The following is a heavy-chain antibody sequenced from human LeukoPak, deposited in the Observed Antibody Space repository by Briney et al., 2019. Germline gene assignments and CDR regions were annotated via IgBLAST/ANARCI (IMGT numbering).Heavy chain of an antibody. CDR2: IYYSGSA. V-gene: IGHV4-59*12. D-gene: IGHD3-10*01. CDR3: ARVNYGSATKEDY. CDR1: GGSISSYY. J-gene: IGHJ4*02. Sequence: SETLSLTCTVSGGSISSYYWSWIRQPPGKGLEWIGYIYYSGSAYYNPSLKSRVTISVDTSENQFSLKLSSVTAADTAVYYCARVNYGSATKEDYWGQGTLVTVSS.